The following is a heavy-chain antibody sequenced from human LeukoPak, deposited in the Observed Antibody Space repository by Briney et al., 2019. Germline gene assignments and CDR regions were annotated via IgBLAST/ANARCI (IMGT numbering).Heavy chain of an antibody. CDR3: AKDGGQGADY. J-gene: IGHJ4*02. V-gene: IGHV3-11*01. Sequence: GGSLRLSCAASGFTSSYYYMSWIRQAPGKGLEWVSYISSSGSTIYYADSVKGRFTISRDISKNTLYLQMNSLRAEDMAVYYCAKDGGQGADYWGQGTLVTVSS. D-gene: IGHD3-16*01. CDR2: ISSSGSTI. CDR1: GFTSSYYY.